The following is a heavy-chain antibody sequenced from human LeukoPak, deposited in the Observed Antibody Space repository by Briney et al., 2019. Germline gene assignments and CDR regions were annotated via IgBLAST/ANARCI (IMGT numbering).Heavy chain of an antibody. J-gene: IGHJ4*02. CDR1: GGSFSGYY. CDR2: INHSEIT. Sequence: SETLSLTCAVYGGSFSGYYWSWIRQPPGKGLEWIGEINHSEITNYNPSLKSRVTISVDTSKNQFSLKLSSVTAADTAVYYCARAVTYHDVLTGYYRHYFDYWGQGILVTVSS. CDR3: ARAVTYHDVLTGYYRHYFDY. D-gene: IGHD3-9*01. V-gene: IGHV4-34*01.